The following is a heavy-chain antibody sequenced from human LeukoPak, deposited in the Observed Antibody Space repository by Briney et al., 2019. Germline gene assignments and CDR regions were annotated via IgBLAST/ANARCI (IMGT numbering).Heavy chain of an antibody. Sequence: PSETLSLTCIVSGGSISSYYWSWIRQFPGKGLEWIGYIYYGGRSSYNPSLKSRVTISVDTSKNQFSLRLSSVTAADTAVYYCARGSSGNSFPFDYWGQGTLVTVSS. CDR2: IYYGGRS. V-gene: IGHV4-59*12. D-gene: IGHD3-22*01. CDR3: ARGSSGNSFPFDY. J-gene: IGHJ4*02. CDR1: GGSISSYY.